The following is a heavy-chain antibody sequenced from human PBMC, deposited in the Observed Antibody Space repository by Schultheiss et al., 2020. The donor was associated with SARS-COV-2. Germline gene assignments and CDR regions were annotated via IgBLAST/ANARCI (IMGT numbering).Heavy chain of an antibody. D-gene: IGHD2-2*01. Sequence: SETLSLTCAVYGGSFSGYYLNWIRQSAGKGLEWIGRMYTSGNTYYNPSLKGRVTISVDTSKNQFSLKLSSVTAADTAVYYCARAPHPIVVPAAIGYYYYYMDGWGKGTTVTVAS. CDR3: ARAPHPIVVPAAIGYYYYYMDG. CDR2: MYTSGNT. J-gene: IGHJ6*03. V-gene: IGHV4-59*10. CDR1: GGSFSGYY.